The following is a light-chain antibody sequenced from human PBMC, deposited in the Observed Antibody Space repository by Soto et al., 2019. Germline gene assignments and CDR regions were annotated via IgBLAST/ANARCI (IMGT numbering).Light chain of an antibody. Sequence: EVVLTQSPGTLSLSPGERATLSCRASETVTSDYLAWYQQKPGQAPRLLIYAASTRATGIPARFSGSGSGTEFTLTINSLQSEDFAVYYCQQYNNWPRTFGQGTKVEIK. CDR3: QQYNNWPRT. V-gene: IGKV3-15*01. CDR2: AAS. CDR1: ETVTSD. J-gene: IGKJ1*01.